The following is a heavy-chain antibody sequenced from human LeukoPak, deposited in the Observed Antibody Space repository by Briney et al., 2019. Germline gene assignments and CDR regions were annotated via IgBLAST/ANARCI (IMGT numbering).Heavy chain of an antibody. CDR2: IYYSGST. CDR3: ARDTAMVYYYGMDV. CDR1: GGSISSGGYY. Sequence: SQTLSLTCTVSGGSISSGGYYWSWIRQHPGKGLEWIGYIYYSGSTYYNPSLKSRVTISVDTSKNQFSLKLSSVTAADTAVYYCARDTAMVYYYGMDVWGQGATVTVSS. D-gene: IGHD5-18*01. V-gene: IGHV4-31*03. J-gene: IGHJ6*02.